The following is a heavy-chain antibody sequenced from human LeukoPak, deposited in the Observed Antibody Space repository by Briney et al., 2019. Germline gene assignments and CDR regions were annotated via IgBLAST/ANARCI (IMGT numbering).Heavy chain of an antibody. Sequence: YPGGSLRLSCAASGFTFSSYAMSWVRQAPGKGLEWVSAISGSGGSTYYADSVKGRFTISRDNSKNTVYLQMSSLRAEDTAVYYCAKDMASRDDYSNLFDYWGQGTLVTVSS. CDR3: AKDMASRDDYSNLFDY. CDR1: GFTFSSYA. V-gene: IGHV3-23*01. D-gene: IGHD4-11*01. J-gene: IGHJ4*02. CDR2: ISGSGGST.